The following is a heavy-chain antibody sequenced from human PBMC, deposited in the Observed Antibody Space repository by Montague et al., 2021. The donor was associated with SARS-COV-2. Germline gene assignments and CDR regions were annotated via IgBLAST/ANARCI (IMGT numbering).Heavy chain of an antibody. CDR3: AKGGYSPLTIFGVVRSHYYFDY. J-gene: IGHJ4*02. CDR2: IYSGGSST. Sequence: SMRLSCLASGFTFSSYAMSWVRQAPGKGLEWVSVIYSGGSSTYYXDSVKGRFTISRDNSKNTLYLQMNSLRAEDTAVYYCAKGGYSPLTIFGVVRSHYYFDYWGQGTLVTVSS. CDR1: GFTFSSYA. D-gene: IGHD3-3*01. V-gene: IGHV3-23*03.